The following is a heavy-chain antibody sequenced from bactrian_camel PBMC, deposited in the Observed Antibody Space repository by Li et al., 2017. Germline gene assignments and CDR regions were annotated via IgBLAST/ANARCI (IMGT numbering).Heavy chain of an antibody. J-gene: IGHJ4*01. Sequence: DVQLVESGGGSVQPGGSLRLSCVASGFAFGSYVMSWVRQAPGKELEWISSIAADGSNTLYADSVKGRFTISLDRAKSTVYLQMSSLKAEDTAMYFCRADRRLYSYDASSDHMCDDVFWGQGTQVTVS. D-gene: IGHD2*01. CDR3: RADRRLYSYDASSDHMCDDVF. V-gene: IGHV3S40*01. CDR2: IAADGSNT. CDR1: GFAFGSYV.